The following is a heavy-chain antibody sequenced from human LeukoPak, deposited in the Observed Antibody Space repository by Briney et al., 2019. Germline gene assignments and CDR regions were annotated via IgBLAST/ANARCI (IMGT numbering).Heavy chain of an antibody. J-gene: IGHJ6*03. CDR3: ARRALQSYYMDV. V-gene: IGHV5-51*01. D-gene: IGHD4-11*01. CDR2: IYPGESDT. Sequence: GGSLQISCKASGYSFTNYWIGWVRQMPGKGLEWMGIIYPGESDTRYSPSFQGQVTISADKSISTAYLQWRGLKASDTAMYYCARRALQSYYMDVWGKGTTVTVSS. CDR1: GYSFTNYW.